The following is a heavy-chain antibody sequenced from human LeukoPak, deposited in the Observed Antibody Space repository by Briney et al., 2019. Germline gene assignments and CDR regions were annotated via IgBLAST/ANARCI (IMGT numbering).Heavy chain of an antibody. D-gene: IGHD3-3*01. CDR2: ISGSGGST. J-gene: IGHJ5*02. V-gene: IGHV3-23*01. CDR1: GFTFSNYA. Sequence: PGGSLRLSCAASGFTFSNYAMSWVRQAPGKGLEWVSTISGSGGSTYYADSVKGRFTISRDNSKNTLYLQMNSLRAEDTAVYYCTTGGNYDFWSGYFFVSWGQGTLVTVSS. CDR3: TTGGNYDFWSGYFFVS.